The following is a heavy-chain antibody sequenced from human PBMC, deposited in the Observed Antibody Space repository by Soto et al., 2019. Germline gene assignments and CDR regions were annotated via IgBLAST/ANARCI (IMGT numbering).Heavy chain of an antibody. V-gene: IGHV1-69*02. CDR1: GGTFSSYT. CDR3: ASRYASSDY. D-gene: IGHD3-22*01. CDR2: IIPILGIA. J-gene: IGHJ4*02. Sequence: QVQLVQSGAEVKKPGSSVKVSCKASGGTFSSYTISWVRQAPGQGLEWMGRIIPILGIANYAQKFQGRVTXXADKATRTAYMEMSSLRSEDTAVYHCASRYASSDYWGQGTLVTVSS.